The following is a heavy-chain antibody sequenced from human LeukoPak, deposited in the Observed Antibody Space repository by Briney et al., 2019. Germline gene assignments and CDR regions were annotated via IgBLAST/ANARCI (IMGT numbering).Heavy chain of an antibody. CDR2: ISSNGGST. CDR3: ATLGAEY. J-gene: IGHJ4*02. V-gene: IGHV3-64*01. D-gene: IGHD3-16*01. Sequence: GGSLRLSCAASRFTFRTYAMHWVRQSPGKGLEYVSAISSNGGSTYYANSVKGRFTISRDNSRNTVYLQMDSLRPDDMAVYYCATLGAEYWGQGTLVTVSS. CDR1: RFTFRTYA.